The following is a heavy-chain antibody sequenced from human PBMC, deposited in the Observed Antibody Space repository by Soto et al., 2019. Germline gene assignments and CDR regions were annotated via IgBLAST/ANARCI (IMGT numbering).Heavy chain of an antibody. CDR3: AKDPTDSSGWRWDFDY. CDR2: ISWNSGSI. J-gene: IGHJ4*02. Sequence: GGSLRLSCAASGFTFDDYAMHWVRQAPGKGLEWVSGISWNSGSIGYADSVKGRFTISRDNAKNSLYLQMNSLRAEDTALYYCAKDPTDSSGWRWDFDYWGQGTLVTVSS. D-gene: IGHD6-19*01. CDR1: GFTFDDYA. V-gene: IGHV3-9*01.